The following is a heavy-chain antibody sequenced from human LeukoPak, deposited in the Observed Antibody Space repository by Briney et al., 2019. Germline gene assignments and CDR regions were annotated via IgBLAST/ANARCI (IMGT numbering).Heavy chain of an antibody. D-gene: IGHD6-13*01. CDR1: GFTFSSYA. V-gene: IGHV3-23*01. Sequence: GGSLRLSCAASGFTFSSYAMSWVRQAPGKGLEWVSSVSGSGSHTYYADSVKGRFTISRDNSKNTLYLQMDSLRAEDAAVYYCAKGIAAADFNWFDPWGQGTPVTVSS. CDR2: VSGSGSHT. J-gene: IGHJ5*02. CDR3: AKGIAAADFNWFDP.